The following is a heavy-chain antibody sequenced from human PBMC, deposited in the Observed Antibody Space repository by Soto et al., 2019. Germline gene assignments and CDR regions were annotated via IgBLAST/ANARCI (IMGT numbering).Heavy chain of an antibody. CDR3: ARGGIVVVVAATPFFASMDV. J-gene: IGHJ6*04. V-gene: IGHV1-69*13. D-gene: IGHD2-15*01. CDR1: GYTFTNYG. CDR2: IIPIFGTA. Sequence: SVKVSCKASGYTFTNYGISWVRQAPGQGLEWMGGIIPIFGTANYAQKFQGRVTITADESTSTAYMELSSLRSEDTAVYYCARGGIVVVVAATPFFASMDVWGKGTTVTVSS.